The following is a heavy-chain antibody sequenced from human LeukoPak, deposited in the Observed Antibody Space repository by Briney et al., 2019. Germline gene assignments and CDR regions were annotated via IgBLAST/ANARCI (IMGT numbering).Heavy chain of an antibody. CDR3: ATSRVGQYYDYVWGSYRPHDAFDI. Sequence: PSQTLSLTCAVSGGSISSGGYSWSWIRQPPGKGLEWIGYIYHSGSTYYNPSLKSRVTISVDRSKNQFSLKLSSVTAADTAVYYCATSRVGQYYDYVWGSYRPHDAFDIWGQGTMVTVSS. CDR2: IYHSGST. V-gene: IGHV4-30-2*01. D-gene: IGHD3-16*02. J-gene: IGHJ3*02. CDR1: GGSISSGGYS.